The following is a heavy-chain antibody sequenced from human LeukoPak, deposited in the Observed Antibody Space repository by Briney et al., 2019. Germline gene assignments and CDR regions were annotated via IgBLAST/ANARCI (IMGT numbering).Heavy chain of an antibody. D-gene: IGHD6-19*01. CDR1: GGSISSADYY. J-gene: IGHJ4*02. CDR2: IYYSGST. Sequence: PSETLSLTCTVSGGSISSADYYWDWIRQPPDKGLEWIGTIYYSGSTYYNPSLKSRVIISVDTSRNQFSLKLNSVTAADTSVYYCASRLAAYDYWGQGTLVTVSS. V-gene: IGHV4-39*01. CDR3: ASRLAAYDY.